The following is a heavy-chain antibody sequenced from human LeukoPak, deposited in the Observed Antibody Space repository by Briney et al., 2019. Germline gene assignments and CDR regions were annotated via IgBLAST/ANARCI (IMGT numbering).Heavy chain of an antibody. V-gene: IGHV3-53*04. CDR3: SRVTLGYGFDY. J-gene: IGHJ4*02. CDR1: GFTVDNNY. Sequence: GGSLRLSCAASGFTVDNNYMNWVRQAPGKGLEWVAVISSSGDTHYADPVEGRFTISRHSSTNTVYLQMNSLGADDTAVYYCSRVTLGYGFDYWGQGTLVTVSS. CDR2: ISSSGDT. D-gene: IGHD3-16*01.